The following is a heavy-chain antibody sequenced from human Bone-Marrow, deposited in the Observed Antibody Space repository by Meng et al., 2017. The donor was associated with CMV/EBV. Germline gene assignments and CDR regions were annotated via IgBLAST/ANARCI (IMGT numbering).Heavy chain of an antibody. J-gene: IGHJ4*02. V-gene: IGHV1-69*01. D-gene: IGHD6-6*01. CDR3: ARDVAARPYIYDY. CDR2: IIPIFGTA. CDR1: GGTFSSYA. Sequence: QLFQSGAEGKQPGASVKVFCKASGGTFSSYAISLVRQAPVQGLEWMGGIIPIFGTANDAQKFQGRVTITADESTSTAYMELSSLRSEDTAVYYCARDVAARPYIYDYWGQGTLVTVSS.